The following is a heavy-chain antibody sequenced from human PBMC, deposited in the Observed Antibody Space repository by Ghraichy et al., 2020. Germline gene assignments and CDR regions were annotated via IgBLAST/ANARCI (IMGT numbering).Heavy chain of an antibody. V-gene: IGHV3-72*01. J-gene: IGHJ4*02. CDR1: GFTFSDHY. CDR2: TRNKANSYTT. CDR3: VLLWFGELSGGVY. Sequence: GESLNISCAASGFTFSDHYMDWVRQAPGKGLEWVGRTRNKANSYTTEYAASVKGRFTISRDDSKNSLYLQMNSLKTEDTAVYYCVLLWFGELSGGVYWGQGTLVTVSS. D-gene: IGHD3-10*01.